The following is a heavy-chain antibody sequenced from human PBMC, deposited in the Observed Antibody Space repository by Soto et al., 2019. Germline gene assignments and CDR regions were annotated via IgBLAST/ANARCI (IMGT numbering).Heavy chain of an antibody. Sequence: EEQLLESGGGLVQPGGSLRLSCAASGFTSSDYAMSWVRQAPGKGLEWVSGLGGSNSDTHYAASVEGRFTVSRDNSRSTLFLQMNSLRVEDTAVYYCAKDKVDHNSVCDPFDIWGQGTMVTVSA. CDR1: GFTSSDYA. CDR3: AKDKVDHNSVCDPFDI. V-gene: IGHV3-23*01. CDR2: LGGSNSDT. J-gene: IGHJ3*02. D-gene: IGHD2-15*01.